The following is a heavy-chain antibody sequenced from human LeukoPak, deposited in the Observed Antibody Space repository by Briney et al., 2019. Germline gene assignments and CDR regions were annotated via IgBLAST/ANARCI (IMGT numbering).Heavy chain of an antibody. V-gene: IGHV1-69*13. J-gene: IGHJ5*02. D-gene: IGHD6-19*01. CDR1: GYTFTSYD. Sequence: AASVKVSCKASGYTFTSYDFNWLRQATGQGPEWMGGIIPIFGTANYAQKFQGRVTITADESTSTASMELSSLRSEDTAVYYCARQWLPNNWFDPWGQGTLVTVSS. CDR3: ARQWLPNNWFDP. CDR2: IIPIFGTA.